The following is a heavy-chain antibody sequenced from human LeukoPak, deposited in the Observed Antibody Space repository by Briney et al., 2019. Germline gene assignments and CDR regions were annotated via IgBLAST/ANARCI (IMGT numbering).Heavy chain of an antibody. J-gene: IGHJ6*02. CDR1: GFTFSSYG. CDR2: ISYDGSNK. V-gene: IGHV3-30*03. CDR3: ARAGLVRATTSYYYYGMDV. Sequence: PGGSLRLSCAASGFTFSSYGMHWVRQAPGKGLEWVAIISYDGSNKYYAGSVKGRFTIFRDNSKNTLYLQMNSLRAEDTAVYYCARAGLVRATTSYYYYGMDVWAKGPRSPSP. D-gene: IGHD1-26*01.